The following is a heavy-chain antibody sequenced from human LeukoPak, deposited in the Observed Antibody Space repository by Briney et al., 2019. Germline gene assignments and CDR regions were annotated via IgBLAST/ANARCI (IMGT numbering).Heavy chain of an antibody. CDR1: VFTFSSYG. J-gene: IGHJ4*02. D-gene: IGHD4-17*01. CDR3: AKDLNYGDLLDY. V-gene: IGHV3-30*02. CDR2: IRSDGSKK. Sequence: GGSLRLSCAASVFTFSSYGMYWVRQAPGKGLEWVAFIRSDGSKKYYADSVKGRFTISRDNSKNTLYLQMNSLRAEDTAVYYCAKDLNYGDLLDYWGQGTLVTVSS.